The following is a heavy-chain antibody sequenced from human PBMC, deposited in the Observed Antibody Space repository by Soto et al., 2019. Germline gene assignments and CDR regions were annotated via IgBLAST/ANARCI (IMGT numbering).Heavy chain of an antibody. J-gene: IGHJ6*02. V-gene: IGHV4-61*01. CDR1: GGSVSSGSYY. CDR3: ARATYYYYGMDV. D-gene: IGHD1-26*01. CDR2: IYYSGST. Sequence: SETLSLTCTVSGGSVSSGSYYWSWVRQPPGKGLEWIAYIYYSGSTNYNPSLKSRVTISVDRSKNQFSLKLNSVTAADTAVYYCARATYYYYGMDVWGQGPTVTVSS.